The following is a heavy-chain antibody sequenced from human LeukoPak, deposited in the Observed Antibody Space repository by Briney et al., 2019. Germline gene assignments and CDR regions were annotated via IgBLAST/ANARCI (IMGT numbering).Heavy chain of an antibody. V-gene: IGHV3-74*01. CDR1: GFNFPTSW. CDR2: INGDGRTR. Sequence: GGSLRLSCTTSGFNFPTSWMHWVRQAPGKGLVWVSRINGDGRTRNYADSVKGRFIISRDNAENTVYLQMNSLRAEDTAVYYCARNSEMNFDYWGQGTLVTVS. D-gene: IGHD2/OR15-2a*01. J-gene: IGHJ4*02. CDR3: ARNSEMNFDY.